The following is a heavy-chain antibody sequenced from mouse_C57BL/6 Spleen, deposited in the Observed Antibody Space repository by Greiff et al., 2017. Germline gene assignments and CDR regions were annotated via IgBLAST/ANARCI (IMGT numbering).Heavy chain of an antibody. V-gene: IGHV1-85*01. CDR1: GYTFTSYD. CDR3: ARRRHYDYDGAWFAY. CDR2: IYPRDGST. Sequence: QVQLKQSGPELVKPGASVKLSCKASGYTFTSYDINWVKQRPGQGLEWIGWIYPRDGSTKYNAKFKGKATLTVDTSSSTAYVELHSLTSEDSAVYFCARRRHYDYDGAWFAYWGQGTLVTVSA. J-gene: IGHJ3*01. D-gene: IGHD2-4*01.